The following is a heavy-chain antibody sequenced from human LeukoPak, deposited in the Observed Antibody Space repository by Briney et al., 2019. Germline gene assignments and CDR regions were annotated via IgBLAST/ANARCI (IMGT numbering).Heavy chain of an antibody. CDR3: ARAQTYGDSRLLLDY. J-gene: IGHJ4*02. Sequence: SGGSLRLSCAASGFTFSSYSMNWVRQAPGKGLEWVSSISSSSSYIYYADSVKGRFTISRDNAKNSLYLQMNSLRVEDTALYYCARAQTYGDSRLLLDYWGQGTLVTVSS. CDR2: ISSSSSYI. CDR1: GFTFSSYS. D-gene: IGHD2-21*02. V-gene: IGHV3-21*04.